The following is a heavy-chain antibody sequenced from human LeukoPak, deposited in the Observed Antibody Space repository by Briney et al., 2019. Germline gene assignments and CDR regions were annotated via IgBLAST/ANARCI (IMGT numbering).Heavy chain of an antibody. CDR1: GGSISSGNYY. CDR2: IYTSGST. J-gene: IGHJ6*03. V-gene: IGHV4-61*02. D-gene: IGHD6-13*01. CDR3: ARDVAAAGTYYYMDV. Sequence: PSQTLSLTCTVSGGSISSGNYYWSWIRQPAGKGLEWIGRIYTSGSTNYNPSLKSRVTISVDTSKNQFSLKLSSVTAADTAVYYCARDVAAAGTYYYMDVWGKGTTVTISS.